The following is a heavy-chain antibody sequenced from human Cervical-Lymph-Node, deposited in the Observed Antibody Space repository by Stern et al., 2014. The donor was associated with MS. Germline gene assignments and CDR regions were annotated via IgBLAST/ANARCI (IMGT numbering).Heavy chain of an antibody. CDR3: SKGNWTYRFYHYGMDD. Sequence: QVQLVESGGGVVQPGRSLRLSCAASGFSFSSYGMHWVRQAPGKGLEWVAVIWYDGSTKYYADSVKGRFTMSRDTFKKTLYLHMNSLRAEDTAVYYCSKGNWTYRFYHYGMDDWGQGTPVTVSS. D-gene: IGHD1-7*01. CDR2: IWYDGSTK. J-gene: IGHJ6*02. CDR1: GFSFSSYG. V-gene: IGHV3-33*06.